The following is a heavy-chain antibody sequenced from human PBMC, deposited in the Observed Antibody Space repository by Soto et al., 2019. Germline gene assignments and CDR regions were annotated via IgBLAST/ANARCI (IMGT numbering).Heavy chain of an antibody. CDR1: GFSLSTSGMR. CDR3: ARSIVAAGNRWFDP. CDR2: IDWDDDK. J-gene: IGHJ5*02. Sequence: SGPTLVNPTQTLTLTCVFSGFSLSTSGMRVSWIRQPPGKALEWLARIDWDDDKLYSTSLKTRLTISKDTSKNQVVLTMTNMDPVDTATYYCARSIVAAGNRWFDPWGQGTLVTVSS. D-gene: IGHD6-13*01. V-gene: IGHV2-70*04.